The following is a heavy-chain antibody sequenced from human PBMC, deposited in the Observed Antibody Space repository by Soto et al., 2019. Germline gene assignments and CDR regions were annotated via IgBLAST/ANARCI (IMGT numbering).Heavy chain of an antibody. CDR3: ARDRDGGTYTYFDH. Sequence: PGGSLRLSCTASGFIFGAFGLHWVRQAPGKGLEWVALISYNGDTKYYADSVRGRFTISRDNSKNTVYLQLNSLRDEDTAVYYCARDRDGGTYTYFDHWGQGTLVTVSS. J-gene: IGHJ4*02. V-gene: IGHV3-30-3*01. CDR2: ISYNGDTK. D-gene: IGHD1-26*01. CDR1: GFIFGAFG.